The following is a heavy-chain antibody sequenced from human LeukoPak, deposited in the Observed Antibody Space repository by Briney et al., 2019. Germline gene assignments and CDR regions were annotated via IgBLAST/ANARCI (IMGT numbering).Heavy chain of an antibody. CDR1: GYTFTSYY. J-gene: IGHJ5*02. CDR2: INPSGGST. CDR3: ARTTYITMIVVGVWFDP. V-gene: IGHV1-46*01. Sequence: ASVKVSCKASGYTFTSYYMHWVRQAPGQGLEWMGIINPSGGSTSYAQKFQGRVTMTRDTSISTAYMELSRLRSDDTAVYCCARTTYITMIVVGVWFDPWGQGTLVTVSS. D-gene: IGHD3-22*01.